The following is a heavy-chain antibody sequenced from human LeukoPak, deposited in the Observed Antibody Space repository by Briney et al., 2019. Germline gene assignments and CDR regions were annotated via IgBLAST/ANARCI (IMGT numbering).Heavy chain of an antibody. Sequence: GGSLRLSCAASGFTFSSYAMPSVRQAPGKGLEYVSAISSNGGSTYYANSVKGRFTISSDNSKNTLYLQMGSLRAEDMAVYYCAREPAMDTYYYYHGMDVWGQGTTVTVSS. CDR3: AREPAMDTYYYYHGMDV. CDR1: GFTFSSYA. CDR2: ISSNGGST. D-gene: IGHD2-2*01. J-gene: IGHJ6*02. V-gene: IGHV3-64*01.